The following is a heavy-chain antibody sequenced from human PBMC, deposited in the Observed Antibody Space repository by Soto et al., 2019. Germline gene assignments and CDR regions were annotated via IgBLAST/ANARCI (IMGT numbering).Heavy chain of an antibody. CDR1: VFTYSITYIRYA. D-gene: IGHD6-6*01. CDR2: ISYDVTNK. Sequence: PGGSLSISCAASVFTYSITYIRYAMTWVLQAPGKGLEWVAVISYDVTNKYYADSVRGRFTISRDNSKNTLYLQMNSLRVEDTAVYYCAREKADRFLAGGPDVWGRGTTVTVSS. CDR3: AREKADRFLAGGPDV. J-gene: IGHJ6*02. V-gene: IGHV3-30-3*01.